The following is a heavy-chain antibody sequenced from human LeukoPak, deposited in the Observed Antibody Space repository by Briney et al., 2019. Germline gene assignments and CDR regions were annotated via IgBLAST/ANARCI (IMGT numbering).Heavy chain of an antibody. CDR3: TSGGMVSGDY. CDR1: GGSINSYY. J-gene: IGHJ4*01. CDR2: IYYSGST. D-gene: IGHD2-8*01. Sequence: SETLSLTCTVSGGSINSYYWSWIRQPPGKGLEWIGYIYYSGSTKYNPSLKSRVTISRDTSNTHFSLKLRSVTAADTAVYYCTSGGMVSGDYWGHGTLVTVSS. V-gene: IGHV4-59*01.